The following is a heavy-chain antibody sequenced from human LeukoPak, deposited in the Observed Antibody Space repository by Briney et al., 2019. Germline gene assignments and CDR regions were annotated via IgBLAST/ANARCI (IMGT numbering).Heavy chain of an antibody. D-gene: IGHD3-10*01. CDR1: GGSISSYY. CDR3: ARDLRAGDMDV. V-gene: IGHV4-4*07. J-gene: IGHJ6*03. CDR2: MYTSGST. Sequence: SETLSPTCTVSGGSISSYYWSWIRQPAGKGLEWIGRMYTSGSTNYNPSLKSRVTISGDKSKNQFSLKLNSVTAADTAVYYCARDLRAGDMDVWGKGTTVTVSS.